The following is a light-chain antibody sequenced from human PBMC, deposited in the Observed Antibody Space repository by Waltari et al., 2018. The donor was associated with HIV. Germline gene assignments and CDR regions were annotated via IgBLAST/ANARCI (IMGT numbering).Light chain of an antibody. J-gene: IGLJ2*01. CDR1: KLGDKY. V-gene: IGLV3-1*01. CDR2: QDN. CDR3: QSWDTNHVI. Sequence: SYELTQPPSVAVSPGQTASITCSGGKLGDKYASWYQHKPGHPPRLVVYQDNKRPSGIPERFSGSNSGNTATLTISGTQAMDEADYYCQSWDTNHVIFGGGTKLTVL.